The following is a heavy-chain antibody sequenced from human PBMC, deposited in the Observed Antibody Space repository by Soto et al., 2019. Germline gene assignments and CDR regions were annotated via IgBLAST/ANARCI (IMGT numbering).Heavy chain of an antibody. CDR1: GYTFTSYA. Sequence: ASVKVSCKASGYTFTSYAMHWVRQAPGQRLEWMGWINAGNGNTKYSQKFQGRVTITRDTSASTAYMELSSLRSEDTAVYYCARDNIAVAGHDAFDIWGQGTMVTVSS. V-gene: IGHV1-3*01. CDR3: ARDNIAVAGHDAFDI. CDR2: INAGNGNT. J-gene: IGHJ3*02. D-gene: IGHD6-19*01.